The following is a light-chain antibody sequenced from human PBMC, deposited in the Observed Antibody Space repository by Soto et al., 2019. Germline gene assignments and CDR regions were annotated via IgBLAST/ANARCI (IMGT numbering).Light chain of an antibody. Sequence: QSVLTQPPSASGSPGQSVTISCTGTSSDVGGYNYVSWYQQHPGKAPKLMIYEVSKRPSGVPDRFSGSKSGNTASLTVSGLQAEDEADYYCSSYAGSNHNWVFGGGTKVTV. CDR3: SSYAGSNHNWV. V-gene: IGLV2-8*01. J-gene: IGLJ3*02. CDR2: EVS. CDR1: SSDVGGYNY.